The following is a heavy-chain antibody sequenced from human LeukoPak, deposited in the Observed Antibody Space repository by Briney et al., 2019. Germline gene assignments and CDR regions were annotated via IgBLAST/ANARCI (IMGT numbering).Heavy chain of an antibody. J-gene: IGHJ6*02. D-gene: IGHD3-10*01. Sequence: GASVNVSCKASGYTFPSYGISWVRQAPGQGLEWMGWISAYNGNINYAQKLQGRVTMATDTSTSTAYMELRSLRSDDTAVYYCAREGPRGSGSNYKGVYGMDLWGQGTTVRVSS. CDR3: AREGPRGSGSNYKGVYGMDL. CDR1: GYTFPSYG. V-gene: IGHV1-18*01. CDR2: ISAYNGNI.